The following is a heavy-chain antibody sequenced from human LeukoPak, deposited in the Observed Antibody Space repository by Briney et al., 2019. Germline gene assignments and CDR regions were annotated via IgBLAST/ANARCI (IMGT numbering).Heavy chain of an antibody. J-gene: IGHJ5*02. V-gene: IGHV3-23*01. D-gene: IGHD3-22*01. Sequence: GGALRLSCVDSVFIFNNSVLIWVRHALGGGQEWVSAISKDGGGTNYGDFVEGRFTNSTDNSQNTLFLQMNSLRAEDTGLYYCAKGSRGYFVDLWGEGTLVTVP. CDR1: VFIFNNSV. CDR2: ISKDGGGT. CDR3: AKGSRGYFVDL.